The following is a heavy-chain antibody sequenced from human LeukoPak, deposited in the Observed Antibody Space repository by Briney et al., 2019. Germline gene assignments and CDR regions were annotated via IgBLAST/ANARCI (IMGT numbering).Heavy chain of an antibody. D-gene: IGHD4-17*01. CDR2: ISGSGGGP. CDR3: AKRMTTVTHFDY. J-gene: IGHJ4*02. CDR1: GFTFSSCA. Sequence: GGPLRLSCAASGFTFSSCAMSWVRQAPGKGLEWVSGISGSGGGPIYADSVKGRFTISRDNSKNTLYLQMNSLRAEDTALYYCAKRMTTVTHFDYWGQGTLVTVSS. V-gene: IGHV3-23*01.